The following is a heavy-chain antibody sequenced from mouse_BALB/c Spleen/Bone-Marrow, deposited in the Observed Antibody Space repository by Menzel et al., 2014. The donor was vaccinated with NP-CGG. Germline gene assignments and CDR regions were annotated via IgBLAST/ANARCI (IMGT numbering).Heavy chain of an antibody. D-gene: IGHD2-1*01. CDR3: ARCYYGNYFDY. V-gene: IGHV1S81*02. J-gene: IGHJ2*01. Sequence: QVQLKESGAELVKPGASVKLSCKASGYTFTSYWMHWVKQRPGQGLEWIGEINPSNGRTSYNEKFKSEATLTVDKSSSTAYMQLSSLTSEDSAVYYCARCYYGNYFDYWGQGTTLTVSS. CDR2: INPSNGRT. CDR1: GYTFTSYW.